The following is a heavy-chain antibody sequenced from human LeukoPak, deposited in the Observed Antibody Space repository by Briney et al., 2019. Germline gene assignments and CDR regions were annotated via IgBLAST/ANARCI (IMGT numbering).Heavy chain of an antibody. Sequence: PSETLSLTCAVSGGSISSSNWWSWVRQPPGKGLEWIGEIYHSGSTNYNPSLKSRVIISVDKSKNQFSLKLGSVTAADTAVYYCAREFHEGDQRIVVVPAAPYYYYGMDVWGQGTTVTVSS. CDR2: IYHSGST. CDR1: GGSISSSNW. CDR3: AREFHEGDQRIVVVPAAPYYYYGMDV. J-gene: IGHJ6*02. V-gene: IGHV4-4*02. D-gene: IGHD2-2*01.